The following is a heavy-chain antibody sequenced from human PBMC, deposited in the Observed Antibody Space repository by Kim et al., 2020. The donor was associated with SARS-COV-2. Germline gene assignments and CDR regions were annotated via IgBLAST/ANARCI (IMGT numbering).Heavy chain of an antibody. D-gene: IGHD3-10*01. Sequence: RVTISVDTSKNQFSLKLSSVTAADTAVYYCARDTMVRGVIINHYYGMDVWGQGTTVTVSS. V-gene: IGHV4-59*01. J-gene: IGHJ6*02. CDR3: ARDTMVRGVIINHYYGMDV.